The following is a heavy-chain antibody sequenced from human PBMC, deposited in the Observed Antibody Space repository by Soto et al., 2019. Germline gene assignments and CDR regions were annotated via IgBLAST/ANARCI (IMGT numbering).Heavy chain of an antibody. J-gene: IGHJ5*02. CDR1: GFTFSSYA. Sequence: GGSLRLSCSASGFTFSSYAMHWVRQAPGKGLEYVSAISSNGGSTYYADSVKGRFTISRDNSKNTLYLQMSSLRAEDTAVYYCVKDFSYNWNEAWFDPWGQGTLVTVSS. CDR2: ISSNGGST. D-gene: IGHD1-20*01. V-gene: IGHV3-64D*06. CDR3: VKDFSYNWNEAWFDP.